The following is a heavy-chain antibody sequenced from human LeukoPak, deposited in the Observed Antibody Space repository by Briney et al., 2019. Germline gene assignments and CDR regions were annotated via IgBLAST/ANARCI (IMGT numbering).Heavy chain of an antibody. Sequence: GGSLRLSCAASGFIFSDYYMGWIRQAPGKGLEWVSYISGSGSTIFYADSVKGRFTISRDNAKNSMHLQMNSLRAEDTAVYYCGRDFGLSGTKRSFDIWGQGTMVTVSS. J-gene: IGHJ3*02. V-gene: IGHV3-11*01. CDR1: GFIFSDYY. D-gene: IGHD1-7*01. CDR2: ISGSGSTI. CDR3: GRDFGLSGTKRSFDI.